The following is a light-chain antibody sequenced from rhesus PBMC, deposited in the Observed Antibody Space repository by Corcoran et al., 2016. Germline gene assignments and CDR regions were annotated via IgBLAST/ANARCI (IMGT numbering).Light chain of an antibody. CDR2: QVS. J-gene: IGKJ4*01. Sequence: DVVLTQSPVSLPVTLGQPASISCRSSQSLVHSDGKTYLNWLQQKPGQPPRPLIYQVSNRDSGVPDRLRGRGAWKDFTLKISGVEAEDVGFDYCMQGTHWPLAFGGGTKVELK. V-gene: IGKV2S9*01. CDR1: QSLVHSDGKTY. CDR3: MQGTHWPLA.